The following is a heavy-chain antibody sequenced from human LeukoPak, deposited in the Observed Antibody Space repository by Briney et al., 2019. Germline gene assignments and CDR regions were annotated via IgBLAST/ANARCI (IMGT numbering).Heavy chain of an antibody. Sequence: KPSETLSLTCAVSGYSISSGYYWGWIRQPPGKGLEWIGSIYHSGSTYYNPSLKSRVTISVDTSKNQFSLKLSSVTAADTAVYYCARGGGSGSYYFGSYYYYYMDVWGKGTTVTVSS. V-gene: IGHV4-38-2*01. D-gene: IGHD3-10*01. J-gene: IGHJ6*03. CDR1: GYSISSGYY. CDR3: ARGGGSGSYYFGSYYYYYMDV. CDR2: IYHSGST.